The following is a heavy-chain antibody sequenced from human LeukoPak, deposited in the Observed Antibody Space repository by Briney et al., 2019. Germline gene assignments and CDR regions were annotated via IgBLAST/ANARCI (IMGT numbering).Heavy chain of an antibody. CDR3: ARSEGNGCFTM. J-gene: IGHJ4*02. D-gene: IGHD6-19*01. Sequence: GGSLRLSCAASRFTFSNYWMRWVRQAPGKGLEWVANIKPDGSGTFSVDSVKGRFTISRDNAKNSLYLQMSGLRAEDTAVYYCARSEGNGCFTMWGQGTLVTVSS. CDR1: RFTFSNYW. V-gene: IGHV3-7*01. CDR2: IKPDGSGT.